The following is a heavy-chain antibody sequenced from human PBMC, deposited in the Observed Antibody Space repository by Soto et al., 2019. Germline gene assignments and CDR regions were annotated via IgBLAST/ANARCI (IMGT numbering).Heavy chain of an antibody. J-gene: IGHJ4*02. V-gene: IGHV2-5*02. CDR3: AHLNTYYYGSGNNY. CDR1: GFSLSTSGVG. D-gene: IGHD3-10*01. CDR2: ICWDDDK. Sequence: QITLKVSGPTLVTPTQTLTPICTFSGFSLSTSGVGVGWIRQPPRKALGWLALICWDDDKRYSTSLKSRLTVTKDTSKNQVVLTMTNMDTMDTATYYWAHLNTYYYGSGNNYWGQGTLVTVSS.